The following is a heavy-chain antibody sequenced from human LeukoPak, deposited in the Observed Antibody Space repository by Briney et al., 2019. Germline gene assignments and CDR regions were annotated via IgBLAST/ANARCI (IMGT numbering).Heavy chain of an antibody. CDR2: ISGSGGST. Sequence: PGRSLRLSCAASAFTFSSYAIGSVRQDPGEGLEWVSAISGSGGSTYYADSVKGRFTISRDNSKNTLYLQMNSLRAEDAAVYYCAKDLSSGWYGGYYFDYWGQGTLVTVSS. CDR1: AFTFSSYA. V-gene: IGHV3-23*01. D-gene: IGHD6-19*01. J-gene: IGHJ4*02. CDR3: AKDLSSGWYGGYYFDY.